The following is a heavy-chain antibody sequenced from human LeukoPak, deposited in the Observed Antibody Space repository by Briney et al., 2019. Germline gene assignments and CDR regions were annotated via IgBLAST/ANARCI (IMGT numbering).Heavy chain of an antibody. J-gene: IGHJ4*02. Sequence: GGSLRLSCAASGFTFSTFAMIWVRQPPGKGLEWVSSIFPSGGEIHYADSVRGRFTISRDNSKSTLSLQMNSLRAEDTAVYYCAKGDVSVTREFDYWGQGTLVTVSS. CDR1: GFTFSTFA. D-gene: IGHD7-27*01. V-gene: IGHV3-23*01. CDR3: AKGDVSVTREFDY. CDR2: IFPSGGEI.